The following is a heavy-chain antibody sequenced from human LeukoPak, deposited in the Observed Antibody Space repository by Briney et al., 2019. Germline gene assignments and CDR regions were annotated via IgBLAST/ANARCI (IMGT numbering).Heavy chain of an antibody. J-gene: IGHJ6*04. CDR3: AELGITMIGGV. Sequence: PGGSLRLSCAASGFTFIKYSINWVRQAPGKGLEWVSSISSSSSYIFYAESVKGRFTISRDNAKNSLYLQMNSLRAEDTAVYYCAELGITMIGGVWGKGTTVTISS. V-gene: IGHV3-21*01. CDR2: ISSSSSYI. CDR1: GFTFIKYS. D-gene: IGHD3-10*02.